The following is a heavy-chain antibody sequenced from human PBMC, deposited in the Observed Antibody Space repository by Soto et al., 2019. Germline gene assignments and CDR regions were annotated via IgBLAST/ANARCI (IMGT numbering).Heavy chain of an antibody. D-gene: IGHD6-13*01. CDR2: ISYDGSNK. CDR3: ATSLEYSSSWYPYYFDY. V-gene: IGHV3-30-3*01. CDR1: GFTFSSYA. J-gene: IGHJ4*02. Sequence: QVQLVESGGGVVQPGRSLRLSCAASGFTFSSYAMHWVRQAPGKGLEWVAVISYDGSNKYYADSVKGRFTISRDNSKNTLYLQMNSLRAEDTAVYCCATSLEYSSSWYPYYFDYWGQGTLVTVSS.